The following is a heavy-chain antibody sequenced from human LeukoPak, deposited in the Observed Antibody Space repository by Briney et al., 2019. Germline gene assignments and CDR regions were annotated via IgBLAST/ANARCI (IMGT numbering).Heavy chain of an antibody. J-gene: IGHJ4*02. CDR1: GYSISSGYY. D-gene: IGHD3-9*01. CDR3: ARDLRR. CDR2: IYHSGST. Sequence: SETLSLTCTVSGYSISSGYYWGWIRQPPGKGLEWIGSIYHSGSTYYNPSLKSRVTISVDTSKNQFSLKLSSVTAADTAVYYCARDLRRWGQGTLVTVSS. V-gene: IGHV4-38-2*02.